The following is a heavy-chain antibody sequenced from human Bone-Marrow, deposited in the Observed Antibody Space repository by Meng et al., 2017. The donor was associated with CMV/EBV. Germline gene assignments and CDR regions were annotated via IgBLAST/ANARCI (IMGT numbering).Heavy chain of an antibody. CDR3: ARDPSGYGYYYYGMDV. V-gene: IGHV1-8*03. J-gene: IGHJ6*02. CDR1: GYTFTSYD. Sequence: ASVKVSCKASGYTFTSYDINWVRQATGQGLEWMGWMNTNSGNTGYAQKFQGRVTIIRNTSISTAYMELSSLRSEDTAGYYWARDPSGYGYYYYGMDVWGQGTRVTVSS. CDR2: MNTNSGNT. D-gene: IGHD3-22*01.